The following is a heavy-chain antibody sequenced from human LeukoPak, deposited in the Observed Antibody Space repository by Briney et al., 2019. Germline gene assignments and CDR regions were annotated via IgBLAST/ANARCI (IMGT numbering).Heavy chain of an antibody. CDR3: ARRQYVDDAFDI. Sequence: MSSETLSLTCTVSGGSISSYYWSWLRQPPGKGLEWIGYIYYSGSTNYNPSLKSRVTISVDTSKNQFSLKLSTVTAADTAVYYCARRQYVDDAFDIWGQGTMVTVSS. CDR1: GGSISSYY. V-gene: IGHV4-59*08. CDR2: IYYSGST. J-gene: IGHJ3*02. D-gene: IGHD2-21*01.